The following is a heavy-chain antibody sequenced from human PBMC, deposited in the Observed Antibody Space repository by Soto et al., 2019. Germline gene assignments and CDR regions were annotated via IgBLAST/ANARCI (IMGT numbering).Heavy chain of an antibody. Sequence: ASVKVSCKASGYTFTSYYMHWVRQAPGQGLEWMGIINPSGGSTSYAQKFQGRVTMTRDTSTSTVYMELSRLRSEDTAVYYCAIGESTVTTCCWFDPWGQGTLVTVSS. V-gene: IGHV1-46*01. J-gene: IGHJ5*02. CDR1: GYTFTSYY. CDR2: INPSGGST. D-gene: IGHD4-17*01. CDR3: AIGESTVTTCCWFDP.